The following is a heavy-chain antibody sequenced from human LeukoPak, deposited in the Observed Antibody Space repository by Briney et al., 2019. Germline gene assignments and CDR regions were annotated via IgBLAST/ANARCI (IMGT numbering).Heavy chain of an antibody. CDR2: ISNSGSTI. CDR1: GFTFSDYY. Sequence: GGSLRLPCAASGFTFSDYYMSWIRQAPGKGLEWVSYISNSGSTIYYADSMKGRFTISRDNAKNSLYLQMNSLRAEDTAVYYCARVAAAAKGYYYYYYMDVWGKGTTVTISS. CDR3: ARVAAAAKGYYYYYYMDV. J-gene: IGHJ6*03. V-gene: IGHV3-11*01. D-gene: IGHD6-13*01.